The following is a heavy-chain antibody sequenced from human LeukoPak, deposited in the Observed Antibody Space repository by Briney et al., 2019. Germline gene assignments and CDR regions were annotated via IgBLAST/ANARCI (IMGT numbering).Heavy chain of an antibody. CDR2: IYYSGST. CDR1: GGSISSYY. Sequence: SPSETLSLTCTVSGGSISSYYWSWIRQPPGKGLEWIGYIYYSGSTNYNPSLKSRVTISVDTSKNQFSLKLSSVTAADTAVYYCARSTGVFDYWGQGTLVTVSS. D-gene: IGHD4-23*01. J-gene: IGHJ4*02. CDR3: ARSTGVFDY. V-gene: IGHV4-59*01.